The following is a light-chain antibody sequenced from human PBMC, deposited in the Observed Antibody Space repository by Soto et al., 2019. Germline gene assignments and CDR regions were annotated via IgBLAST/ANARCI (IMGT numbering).Light chain of an antibody. J-gene: IGKJ4*01. CDR2: KTS. V-gene: IGKV1-12*01. CDR3: QQSNSFPLT. Sequence: DIQMTQSPSSVSASVGDRVTITCRASQSVSSWLAWYQQKPGKAPKLLIYKTSSLQYGVPSRFSGSGAGTDFTLTINSLQPEEFATYYCQQSNSFPLTFGGGTKVEIK. CDR1: QSVSSW.